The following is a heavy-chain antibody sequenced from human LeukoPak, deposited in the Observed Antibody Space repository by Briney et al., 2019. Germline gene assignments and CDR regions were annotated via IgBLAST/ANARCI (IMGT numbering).Heavy chain of an antibody. D-gene: IGHD4-17*01. CDR1: GDSIGAYY. CDR2: IYKSMYSGGST. V-gene: IGHV4-4*07. Sequence: PSETLSLTCTVSGDSIGAYYWRWIRQPAGKGLEWIGRIYKSMYSGGSTDYNPSLKSRVTMSVDTSKNQLSLKLSSLTAADTAVYYCVRDPTTVTAFFDLWGQGTLVTVSS. J-gene: IGHJ5*01. CDR3: VRDPTTVTAFFDL.